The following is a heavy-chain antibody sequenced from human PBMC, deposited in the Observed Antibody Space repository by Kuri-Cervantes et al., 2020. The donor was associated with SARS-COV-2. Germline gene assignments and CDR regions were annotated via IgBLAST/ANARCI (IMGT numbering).Heavy chain of an antibody. CDR3: ATRYGHSFAYGY. Sequence: GESLKISCKGSGYIFTSYWISWVRQMPGKGLEWMGRIDPSESETHYSPSFEGHVTMSVDKSINTAYLQWSSLKASDTAMYYCATRYGHSFAYGYWGQGSLVTVSS. CDR2: IDPSESET. CDR1: GYIFTSYW. J-gene: IGHJ4*02. D-gene: IGHD3-16*01. V-gene: IGHV5-10-1*01.